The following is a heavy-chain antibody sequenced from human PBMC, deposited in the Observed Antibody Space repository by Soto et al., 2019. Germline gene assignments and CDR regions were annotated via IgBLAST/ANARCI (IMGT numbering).Heavy chain of an antibody. CDR3: AKNGQPPYYYYGMDV. J-gene: IGHJ6*02. D-gene: IGHD2-8*01. CDR2: ISGYNGDT. V-gene: IGHV1-18*01. CDR1: GYTFSRYG. Sequence: QCQLVQSGPEAKKPGASVKVSCKASGYTFSRYGISWVRQAPGHGLEGMGWISGYNGDTKYAQKVQGRVNMTIDTSTYTAYMKLRSLTSDDTAIYYCAKNGQPPYYYYGMDVWGPGTTVTVSS.